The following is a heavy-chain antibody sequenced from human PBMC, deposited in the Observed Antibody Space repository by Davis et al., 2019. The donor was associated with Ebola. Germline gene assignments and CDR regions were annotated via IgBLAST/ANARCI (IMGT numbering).Heavy chain of an antibody. V-gene: IGHV1-46*03. D-gene: IGHD5-12*01. CDR1: RYTFTNYY. CDR3: TTPGGQDSGYDVFDI. J-gene: IGHJ3*02. CDR2: INPNDGRT. Sequence: SVHVSCKASRYTFTNYYMHWVRHAPGQGLEWMGMINPNDGRTIYAQKFQGRVTVTRDTSTTTVYMDLSSLRSEDTALYYCTTPGGQDSGYDVFDIWGQGTMVTVSS.